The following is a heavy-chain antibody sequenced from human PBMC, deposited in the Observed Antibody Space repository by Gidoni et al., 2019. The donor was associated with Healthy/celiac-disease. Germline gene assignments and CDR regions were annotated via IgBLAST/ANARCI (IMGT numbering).Heavy chain of an antibody. D-gene: IGHD2-2*01. CDR2: ISGSGGST. Sequence: EVQLVESGGGLVQPGGSLRLSCAASGLTFSSYAMSWVRQAPGKGLECVSAISGSGGSTYYADSVKGRFTISRDNSKNTLYLQMNSLRAEDTAVYYCAKDLVVVPAATPGYYYYGMDVWGQGTTVTVSS. J-gene: IGHJ6*02. V-gene: IGHV3-23*04. CDR3: AKDLVVVPAATPGYYYYGMDV. CDR1: GLTFSSYA.